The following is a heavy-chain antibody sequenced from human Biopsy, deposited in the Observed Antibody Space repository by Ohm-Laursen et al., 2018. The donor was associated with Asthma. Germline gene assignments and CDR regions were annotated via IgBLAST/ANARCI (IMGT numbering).Heavy chain of an antibody. CDR1: GFTFSNYG. V-gene: IGHV3-30*18. Sequence: CLRLSCSASGFTFSNYGMHWVRPTPGKGLDWVAVISFDGSNKNYTDTVKGRFTISRDNSRNTLHLQMNSLRAEDTPVYYCAKDVFPGWELRPGPDYWGQGTLVTVSS. J-gene: IGHJ4*02. D-gene: IGHD1-26*01. CDR3: AKDVFPGWELRPGPDY. CDR2: ISFDGSNK.